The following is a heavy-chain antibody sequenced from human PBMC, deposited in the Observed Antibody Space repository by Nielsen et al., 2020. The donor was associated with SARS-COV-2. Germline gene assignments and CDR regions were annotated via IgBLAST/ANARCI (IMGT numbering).Heavy chain of an antibody. CDR2: ISYDGSDE. J-gene: IGHJ6*02. CDR3: ARDYSGSYPLDNGMDV. CDR1: GFTFSTYG. Sequence: GGSLRLSCAASGFTFSTYGIHWVRQAPGKGLEWVATISYDGSDEHYADSVKGRFTISRDNSKNTLYLQLTSLRADDTAVYYCARDYSGSYPLDNGMDVWGQGTTVTVSS. D-gene: IGHD1-26*01. V-gene: IGHV3-30*03.